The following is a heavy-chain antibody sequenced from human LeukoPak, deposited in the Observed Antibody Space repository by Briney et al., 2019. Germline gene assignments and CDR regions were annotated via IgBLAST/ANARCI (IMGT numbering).Heavy chain of an antibody. V-gene: IGHV3-64*01. CDR2: ISSDGGYT. J-gene: IGHJ4*02. CDR3: ARDGESSATGGFDY. Sequence: GGSLRLSCAASGFTFSSHAMHWVRQAPGKGLEYVSSISSDGGYTYYGNSVKGRFTISRDNSKNTLYLEMGSLRAEDMAVYYCARDGESSATGGFDYWGQGTLVTVSS. D-gene: IGHD3-16*02. CDR1: GFTFSSHA.